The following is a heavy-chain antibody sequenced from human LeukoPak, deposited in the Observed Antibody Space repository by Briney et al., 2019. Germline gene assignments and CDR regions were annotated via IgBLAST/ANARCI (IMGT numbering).Heavy chain of an antibody. J-gene: IGHJ4*02. Sequence: GGSLRLSCAAAGFTFTNYWMSWVRQAPGKGLEWVANISPGGSGKYYVASVKGRFTISRDNAKNSLYLQMSTLRVEDTAVYYCARAPGLAAAGNELNYWGQGTLVTVSS. CDR1: GFTFTNYW. CDR2: ISPGGSGK. V-gene: IGHV3-7*03. CDR3: ARAPGLAAAGNELNY. D-gene: IGHD6-13*01.